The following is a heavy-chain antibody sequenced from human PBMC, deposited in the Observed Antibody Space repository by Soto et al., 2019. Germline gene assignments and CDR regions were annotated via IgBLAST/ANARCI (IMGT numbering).Heavy chain of an antibody. J-gene: IGHJ1*01. CDR1: GGSFSGYY. CDR3: ARSRSYYVEDFQK. V-gene: IGHV4-34*01. Sequence: PSETLSLTCAVYGGSFSGYYWSWIRQPPGKGLEWIGEINHSGSTNYNPSLKSRVTISSATSKNQFYLKLSSVTAADTAVYYCARSRSYYVEDFQKWGQGTLVTVSS. CDR2: INHSGST. D-gene: IGHD1-26*01.